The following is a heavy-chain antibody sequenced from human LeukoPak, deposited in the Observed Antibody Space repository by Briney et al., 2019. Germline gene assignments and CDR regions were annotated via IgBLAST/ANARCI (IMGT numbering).Heavy chain of an antibody. CDR1: GFTVSGNY. CDR3: ASDFGEYYYYGMDV. J-gene: IGHJ6*02. Sequence: GRSLRLSCAASGFTVSGNYMSWVRQAPGKGLERVSVIYSGGSTYYADSVKGRFTISRDNSKNTLYLQMNSLRAEDTAVYYCASDFGEYYYYGMDVWGQGTTVTVPS. V-gene: IGHV3-53*01. CDR2: IYSGGST. D-gene: IGHD3-10*01.